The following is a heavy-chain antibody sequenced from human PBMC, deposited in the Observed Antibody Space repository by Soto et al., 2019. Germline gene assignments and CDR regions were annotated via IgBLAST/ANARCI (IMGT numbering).Heavy chain of an antibody. CDR1: GFTFNSYS. J-gene: IGHJ6*02. CDR3: ARGVYGYYYGMDV. D-gene: IGHD3-10*01. CDR2: ISSSSTYI. Sequence: GGSLRLSCAASGFTFNSYSINWVRQAPGKGLEWVSSISSSSTYIYYADSVKGRFTISRDNAKNSLSLQMNSLRVEDTAVYFCARGVYGYYYGMDVWGQGTTVTVSS. V-gene: IGHV3-21*01.